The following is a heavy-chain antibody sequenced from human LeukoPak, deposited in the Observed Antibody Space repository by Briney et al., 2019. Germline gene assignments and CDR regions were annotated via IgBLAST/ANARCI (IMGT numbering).Heavy chain of an antibody. CDR1: GGTFSRYG. CDR2: IIPIFGTA. V-gene: IGHV1-69*06. CDR3: ARAARTLFGVFIIAAFDI. Sequence: SVKVSCKASGGTFSRYGINWVRQAPGQGLEWMGGIIPIFGTANYAQKFQGRVTITADTSTNTAYMELGSLRSEDAAVYYCARAARTLFGVFIIAAFDIWGQGTMVTVSS. D-gene: IGHD3-3*01. J-gene: IGHJ3*02.